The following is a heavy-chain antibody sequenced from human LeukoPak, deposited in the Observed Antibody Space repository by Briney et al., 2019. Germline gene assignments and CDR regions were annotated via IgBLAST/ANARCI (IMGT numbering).Heavy chain of an antibody. CDR3: ARMYRYSSSWYGSEYFQH. J-gene: IGHJ1*01. D-gene: IGHD6-13*01. V-gene: IGHV3-64*01. CDR1: GFTFSSYA. CDR2: ISSNGGST. Sequence: GGSLRLSCAASGFTFSSYAMHWVRQAPGKGLEYVSAISSNGGSTYYANSVKGRFTISRDNSKNTLYLQMNSLRAEDTAVYYCARMYRYSSSWYGSEYFQHWGQGTLVTVSS.